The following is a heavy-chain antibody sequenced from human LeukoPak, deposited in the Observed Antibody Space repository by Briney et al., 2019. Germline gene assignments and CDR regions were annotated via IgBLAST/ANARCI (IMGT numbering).Heavy chain of an antibody. Sequence: GGSLRLSCAASGLSLTSYAMSWVRQAPGKGLEWVSTISGSGGGTYYADSVKGRFTLFRDNSKNTLYPQMNSLRADDTAVYYCAKGVRLASNYYMDVWGKGTTVTVSS. J-gene: IGHJ6*03. CDR1: GLSLTSYA. D-gene: IGHD6-19*01. CDR3: AKGVRLASNYYMDV. V-gene: IGHV3-23*01. CDR2: ISGSGGGT.